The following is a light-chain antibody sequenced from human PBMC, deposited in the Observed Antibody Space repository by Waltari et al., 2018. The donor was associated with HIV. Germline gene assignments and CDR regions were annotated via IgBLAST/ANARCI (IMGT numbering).Light chain of an antibody. Sequence: QVVVTQSPSASASLGASVTLTCTLSSDYSSNAIEWHQQHPGKGPRYLLKGHRDGTHKRGEGVPVRVSCSNAGPERYLTVSSLQAEDGADYYGKTWGTALEVFGGGTRLTVL. J-gene: IGLJ3*02. CDR2: GHRDGTH. CDR3: KTWGTALEV. CDR1: SDYSSNA. V-gene: IGLV4-69*01.